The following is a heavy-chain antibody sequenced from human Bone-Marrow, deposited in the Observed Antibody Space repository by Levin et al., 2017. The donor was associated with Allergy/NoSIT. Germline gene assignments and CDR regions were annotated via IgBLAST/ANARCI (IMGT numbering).Heavy chain of an antibody. CDR3: ARDVGGRSGY. V-gene: IGHV3-74*01. CDR2: INVDGRVT. D-gene: IGHD1-26*01. J-gene: IGHJ4*02. Sequence: LSLTCADSGFTFSSYWMHWVRQVPGKGLVWVSRINVDGRVTTYADSVKGRFTISRDNARNTLYLQMNGLTDEDTAIYYCARDVGGRSGYWGQGTLVTVSS. CDR1: GFTFSSYW.